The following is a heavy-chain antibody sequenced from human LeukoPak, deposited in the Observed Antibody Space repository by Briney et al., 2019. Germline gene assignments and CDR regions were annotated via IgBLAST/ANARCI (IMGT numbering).Heavy chain of an antibody. V-gene: IGHV3-23*01. CDR2: ISGSGDNT. CDR3: AKDGRGIAVAPTYYFDY. J-gene: IGHJ4*02. D-gene: IGHD6-19*01. Sequence: GGSLRLSCAASGFTFSNYAVSRVRQAPGKGLEWVSAISGSGDNTYYADSVKGRFTISRDNARNTLYLQMNSLRAEDTAVYYCAKDGRGIAVAPTYYFDYWGQGTLVTVSS. CDR1: GFTFSNYA.